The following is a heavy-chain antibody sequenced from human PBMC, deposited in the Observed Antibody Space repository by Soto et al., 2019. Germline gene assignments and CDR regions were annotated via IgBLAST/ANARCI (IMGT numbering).Heavy chain of an antibody. J-gene: IGHJ4*02. CDR2: ISGSGGST. CDR1: GFTFSDYY. CDR3: AKRGQLPMYDY. Sequence: GGSLRLSCAASGFTFSDYYMTWVRQAPGKGLEWVSAISGSGGSTYYADSVKGRFTISRDNSKNTLYLQMNSLRAEDTAVYYCAKRGQLPMYDYWGQGTLVTVSS. D-gene: IGHD2-2*01. V-gene: IGHV3-23*01.